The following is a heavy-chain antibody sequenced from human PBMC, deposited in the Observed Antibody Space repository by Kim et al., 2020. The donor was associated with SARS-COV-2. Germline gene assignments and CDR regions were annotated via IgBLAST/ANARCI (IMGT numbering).Heavy chain of an antibody. Sequence: SETLSLTCAVYGGSFSGYYWSWIRQPPGKGLEWIGEINHSGSTNYNPSLKSRVTISVDTSKNQFSLKLSSVTAADTAVYYCARVHCSSTSCRNYYYYYMDVWGKGTTVTVSS. CDR3: ARVHCSSTSCRNYYYYYMDV. J-gene: IGHJ6*03. CDR1: GGSFSGYY. D-gene: IGHD2-2*01. CDR2: INHSGST. V-gene: IGHV4-34*01.